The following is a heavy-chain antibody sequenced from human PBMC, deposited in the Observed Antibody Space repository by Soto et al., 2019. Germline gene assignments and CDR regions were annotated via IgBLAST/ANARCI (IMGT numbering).Heavy chain of an antibody. J-gene: IGHJ4*02. CDR3: ARGNYDILTGYYTYRRFDY. V-gene: IGHV4-34*01. D-gene: IGHD3-9*01. CDR2: INHSGST. Sequence: PSETLSLTCAVYGGSFSGYYWSWIRQPPGKGLEWIGEINHSGSTNYNPSLKSRVTISVDTSKNQFSLKLSSVTAADTAVYYCARGNYDILTGYYTYRRFDYWGQGTLVT. CDR1: GGSFSGYY.